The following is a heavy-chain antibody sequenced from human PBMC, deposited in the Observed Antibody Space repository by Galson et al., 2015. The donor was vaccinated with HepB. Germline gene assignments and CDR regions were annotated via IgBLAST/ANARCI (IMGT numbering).Heavy chain of an antibody. Sequence: QSGAEVKKPGESLKISCNVSGYIFSEHWIAWVRQLPGKGLEWMGRIDPADSHTNYSPSFQGLVTISVDTSISTAYLQWRSPKAPDTATYYCARPNGDGMDVWGQGTTVIVSS. D-gene: IGHD7-27*01. CDR3: ARPNGDGMDV. J-gene: IGHJ6*02. CDR1: GYIFSEHW. CDR2: IDPADSHT. V-gene: IGHV5-10-1*01.